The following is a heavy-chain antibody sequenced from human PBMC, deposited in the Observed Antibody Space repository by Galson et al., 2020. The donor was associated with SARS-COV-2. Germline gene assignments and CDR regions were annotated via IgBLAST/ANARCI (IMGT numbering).Heavy chain of an antibody. CDR2: ISYDGSNK. CDR3: ARGALQGVKGPLNYYYYGMDV. Sequence: TGGSLSLSCAASGFTFSSYAMHWVRQAPGKGLEWVAVISYDGSNKYYADSVKGRFTISRDNSKNTLYLQMNSLRAEDTAVYYCARGALQGVKGPLNYYYYGMDVWGQGTTVTVSS. D-gene: IGHD4-4*01. J-gene: IGHJ6*02. CDR1: GFTFSSYA. V-gene: IGHV3-30-3*01.